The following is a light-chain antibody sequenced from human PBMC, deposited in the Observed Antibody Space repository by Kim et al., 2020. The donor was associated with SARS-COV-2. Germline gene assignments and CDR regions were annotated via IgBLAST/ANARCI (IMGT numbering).Light chain of an antibody. Sequence: SPGDRAALSCRASQSLSGNFIAWYQQKPGQAPRLLIYGASIRATGIPDRFSGSGAGADFTLTINRLEPEDFAVYYCQQYGTSGRTFGQGTKVDIK. CDR2: GAS. J-gene: IGKJ1*01. CDR1: QSLSGNF. V-gene: IGKV3-20*01. CDR3: QQYGTSGRT.